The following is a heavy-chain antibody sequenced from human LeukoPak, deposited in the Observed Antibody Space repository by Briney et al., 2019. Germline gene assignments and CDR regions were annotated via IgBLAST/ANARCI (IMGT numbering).Heavy chain of an antibody. Sequence: SETLSLTCSVSGGSIRSGDHHWAWVRQPPGKGLEFIGSLDESGRPYYNRPLKSRVSIPRDTSGNQFSLNLTSVTAADTAVYFCARDLGGYPFFMDVWGRGTTVIVSS. D-gene: IGHD2-15*01. CDR3: ARDLGGYPFFMDV. J-gene: IGHJ6*03. CDR2: LDESGRP. CDR1: GGSIRSGDHH. V-gene: IGHV4-39*07.